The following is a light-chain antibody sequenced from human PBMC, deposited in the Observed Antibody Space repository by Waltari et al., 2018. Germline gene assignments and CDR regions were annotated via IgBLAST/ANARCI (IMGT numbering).Light chain of an antibody. CDR3: EQYNNWPPWT. CDR1: QSVSRN. CDR2: GAS. Sequence: EIVMTQSPAPLSVSLGEKAPLSCRASQSVSRNLAWYQQNTGQAPRLLNSGASTRATVFPARFSGSGHVTEFTLTISSLQSEDFAVYYCEQYNNWPPWTFGQGTKVEIK. V-gene: IGKV3D-15*01. J-gene: IGKJ1*01.